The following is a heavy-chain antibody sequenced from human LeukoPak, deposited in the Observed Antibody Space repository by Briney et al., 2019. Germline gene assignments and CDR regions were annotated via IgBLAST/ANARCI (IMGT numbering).Heavy chain of an antibody. V-gene: IGHV3-53*01. CDR3: AGSGSYGQYYFDY. J-gene: IGHJ4*02. CDR1: GFTVSSNY. Sequence: GGSLRLSCASSGFTVSSNYMSWVRQAPGKGLEWVSVIYSGGSTYYADSVKGRFTISRDNSKNTLYLQMNSLRAEDTAVYYCAGSGSYGQYYFDYWGQGTLVTVS. D-gene: IGHD1-26*01. CDR2: IYSGGST.